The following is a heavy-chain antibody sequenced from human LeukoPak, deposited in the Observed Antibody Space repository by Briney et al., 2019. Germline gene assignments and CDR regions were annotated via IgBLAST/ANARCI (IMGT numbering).Heavy chain of an antibody. CDR1: GGSFSGYY. V-gene: IGHV4-34*01. D-gene: IGHD3-16*02. CDR2: IYYSGST. CDR3: ARSYVWGSYRDKYYFDY. Sequence: PSETLSLTCAVYGGSFSGYYWSWIRQPPGKGLEWIGSIYYSGSTYYNPSLKSRVTISVDTSKNQFSLKLSSVTAADTAVYYCARSYVWGSYRDKYYFDYWGQGTLVTVSS. J-gene: IGHJ4*02.